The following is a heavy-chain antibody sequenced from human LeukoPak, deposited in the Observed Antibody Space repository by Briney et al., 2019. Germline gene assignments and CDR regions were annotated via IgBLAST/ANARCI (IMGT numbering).Heavy chain of an antibody. D-gene: IGHD5-18*01. J-gene: IGHJ4*02. CDR3: ARLVWDTTMADGDIDS. CDR1: GFTFSSYS. V-gene: IGHV3-21*01. Sequence: GGSLRLSCAASGFTFSSYSMNWVRQAPGKGLEWVSSISSASTYIYYADSVKGRFTISRDNAKNSLYLQMNSLRAEDTAMYYCARLVWDTTMADGDIDSWGQGTLFIVSS. CDR2: ISSASTYI.